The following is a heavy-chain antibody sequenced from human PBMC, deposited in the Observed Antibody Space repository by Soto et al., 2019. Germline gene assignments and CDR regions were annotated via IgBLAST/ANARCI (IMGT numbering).Heavy chain of an antibody. CDR1: GFTFSNYA. J-gene: IGHJ3*01. Sequence: GSLRLSCAASGFTFSNYAMSWVRQAPGKGPEWISFISSSGNGTYYAGSVKGRFTVSRDNSKNTLYVQMNNLRAEDTAIYYCAKRFFGSGSPPGAFDVWGQGTMVTVSS. CDR3: AKRFFGSGSPPGAFDV. D-gene: IGHD3-10*01. CDR2: ISSSGNGT. V-gene: IGHV3-23*01.